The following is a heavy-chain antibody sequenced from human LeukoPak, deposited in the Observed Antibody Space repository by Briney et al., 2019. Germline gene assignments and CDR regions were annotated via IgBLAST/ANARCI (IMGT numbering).Heavy chain of an antibody. V-gene: IGHV1-69*13. CDR2: IIPIFGTA. CDR1: GGTFSSYA. CDR3: ARGSEGLSPRRDYGDYVFVR. J-gene: IGHJ4*02. D-gene: IGHD4-17*01. Sequence: SVKVSCKASGGTFSSYAISWVRQAPGQGLEWMGGIIPIFGTANYAQEFQGRVTITADESTSTAYMELSSLRSEDTAVYYCARGSEGLSPRRDYGDYVFVRWGQGTLVTVSS.